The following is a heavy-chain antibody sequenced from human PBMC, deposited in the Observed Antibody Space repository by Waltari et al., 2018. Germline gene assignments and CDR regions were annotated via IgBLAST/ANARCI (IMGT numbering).Heavy chain of an antibody. CDR3: ARDNRGWYGEADYYYMDV. D-gene: IGHD6-19*01. V-gene: IGHV4-39*07. Sequence: QLQLQESGPGLVKPSETLSLTCTVSGGSISSSSYYWGWIRQPPGKGLEWIGSIYYSGSTYYNPSLKSRVTISVDTSKNQFSLKLSSVTAADTAVYYCARDNRGWYGEADYYYMDVWGKGTTVTVSS. CDR2: IYYSGST. J-gene: IGHJ6*03. CDR1: GGSISSSSYY.